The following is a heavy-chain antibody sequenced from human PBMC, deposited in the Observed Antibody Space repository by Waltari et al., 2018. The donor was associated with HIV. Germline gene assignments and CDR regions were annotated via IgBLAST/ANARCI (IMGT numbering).Heavy chain of an antibody. CDR3: ARGKGYYGMDV. Sequence: QVQLVQSGAEVKKPGSSVRVSCKASGDTVSSYTINWVRQAPGQGLEWMGRIIPILDLSNSAQKFQDRVTIMADKSTNTAYMDLSSLTSEDTAVYYCARGKGYYGMDVWGQGTTVTVSS. V-gene: IGHV1-69*02. CDR1: GDTVSSYT. J-gene: IGHJ6*02. CDR2: IIPILDLS.